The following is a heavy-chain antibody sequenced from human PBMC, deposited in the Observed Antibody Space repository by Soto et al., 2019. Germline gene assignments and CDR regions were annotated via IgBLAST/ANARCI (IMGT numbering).Heavy chain of an antibody. CDR3: ARDDHGFDP. J-gene: IGHJ5*02. V-gene: IGHV3-33*01. Sequence: GGSLRLSXAASGFTFSSYGMHWVRQAPGKGLEWVAVIWYDGSNKYYADSVKGRFTISRDNSKNTLYLQMNSLRAEDTAVYYCARDDHGFDPWGQGTLVTVSS. CDR2: IWYDGSNK. CDR1: GFTFSSYG.